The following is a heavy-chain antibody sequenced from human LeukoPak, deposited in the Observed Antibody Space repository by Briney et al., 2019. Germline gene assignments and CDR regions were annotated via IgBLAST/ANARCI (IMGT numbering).Heavy chain of an antibody. CDR1: GFTFSSYA. CDR2: IGGSGYTT. D-gene: IGHD6-6*01. V-gene: IGHV3-23*01. Sequence: GGSLRLSCAASGFTFSSYAMSWVRQAPGKGLEWVSAIGGSGYTTYYADSVKGRFTISRDNSKNSLYLQMNSLRTEDTALYYCAKAVLGSSSLDYWGQGTLVTVSS. J-gene: IGHJ4*02. CDR3: AKAVLGSSSLDY.